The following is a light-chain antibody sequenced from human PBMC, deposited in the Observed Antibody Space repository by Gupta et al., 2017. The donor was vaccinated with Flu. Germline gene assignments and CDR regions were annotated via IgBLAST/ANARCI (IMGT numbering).Light chain of an antibody. CDR3: QVWDSSTDHWV. V-gene: IGLV3-21*02. CDR2: DDS. Sequence: SDVLTQPPSVSVAPGQTAKITCGGTNIGSKNGHWYQQKPCQAPVLVVYDDSDRPSGIHERFSGSNAGNKATLNISRVEAGDEADYYCQVWDSSTDHWVFGGGTKLTVL. J-gene: IGLJ3*02. CDR1: NIGSKN.